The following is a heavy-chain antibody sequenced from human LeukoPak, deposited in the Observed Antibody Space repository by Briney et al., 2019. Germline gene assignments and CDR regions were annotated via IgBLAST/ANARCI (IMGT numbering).Heavy chain of an antibody. D-gene: IGHD6-6*01. CDR3: ARRRWSSSSVIGY. CDR2: INHSGSI. CDR1: GGSLSGYY. V-gene: IGHV4-34*01. J-gene: IGHJ4*02. Sequence: SETLSLTCGMYGGSLSGYYWSWIRQSPDGVLEWIGEINHSGSINDDPSLKSRVTMSVDTSKSQFSLRPTSLTAADTAVYYCARRRWSSSSVIGYWSRGTRVTVSS.